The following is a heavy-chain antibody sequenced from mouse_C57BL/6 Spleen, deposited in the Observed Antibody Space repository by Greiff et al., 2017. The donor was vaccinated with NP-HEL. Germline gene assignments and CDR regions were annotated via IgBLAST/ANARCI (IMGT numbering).Heavy chain of an antibody. CDR2: IYPRDGST. V-gene: IGHV1-78*01. J-gene: IGHJ4*01. CDR1: GYTFTDHT. D-gene: IGHD1-1*01. CDR3: ARDYYGSSFPYAMDY. Sequence: VQLQQSDAELVKPGASVKISCKVSGYTFTDHTIHWMKQRPEQGLEWIGYIYPRDGSTKYNEKFKGKATLTADKSSSTAYMQLNSLTSEDSAVYFCARDYYGSSFPYAMDYWGQGTSVTVSS.